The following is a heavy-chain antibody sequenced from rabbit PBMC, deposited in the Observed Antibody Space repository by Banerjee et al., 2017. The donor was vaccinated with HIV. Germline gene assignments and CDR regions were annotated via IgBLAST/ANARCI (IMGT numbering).Heavy chain of an antibody. CDR3: ARGNTAPLDL. CDR2: IYTGSSGST. J-gene: IGHJ4*01. V-gene: IGHV1S40*01. D-gene: IGHD1-1*01. CDR1: GFTINSYY. Sequence: QSLEESGGDLVKPGASLTLTCTASGFTINSYYMCWVRQAPGKGLEWIGCIYTGSSGSTYYASWARGRFTISKTSSTTVTLQMTSLTAADTATYFCARGNTAPLDLWGQGTLVTVS.